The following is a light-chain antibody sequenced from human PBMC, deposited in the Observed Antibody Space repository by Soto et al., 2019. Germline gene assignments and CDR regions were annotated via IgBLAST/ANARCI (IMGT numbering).Light chain of an antibody. CDR1: QSVSSSY. CDR3: QQYGSSPT. Sequence: EIVLTQSPGTLSLXPGXRATHXCRASQSVSSSYLAWYQQKPGQAPRLLIYGASSRATGIPDRFSGSGSGTDFTLTISRLEPEDFAVYYCQQYGSSPTFGPGTKVDIK. J-gene: IGKJ3*01. CDR2: GAS. V-gene: IGKV3-20*01.